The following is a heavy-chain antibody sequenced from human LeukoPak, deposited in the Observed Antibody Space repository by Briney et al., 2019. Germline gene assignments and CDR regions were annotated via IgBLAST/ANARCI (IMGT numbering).Heavy chain of an antibody. D-gene: IGHD3-22*01. J-gene: IGHJ4*02. CDR2: IYYSGST. CDR1: GGSISSSSYY. V-gene: IGHV4-61*01. CDR3: ARTYYYDSSGYSRYYFDY. Sequence: PSETLSLTCTVSGGSISSSSYYWSWIRQPPGTGLEWIGYIYYSGSTNYNPSLKSRVTISVDTSKNQFSLKLSSVTAADTAVYYCARTYYYDSSGYSRYYFDYWGQGTLVTVSS.